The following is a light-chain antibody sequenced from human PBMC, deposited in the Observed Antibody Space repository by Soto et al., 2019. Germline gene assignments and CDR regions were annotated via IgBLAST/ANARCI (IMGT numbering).Light chain of an antibody. J-gene: IGLJ3*02. CDR3: SSYGASSTL. CDR1: SSDIGSYNY. CDR2: DVS. Sequence: QPASLSGSPGQSITISCTGTSSDIGSYNYVSWYQQHPGKAPKLMIFDVSYRPSGISDRFSGSKSGNTASLTISGLQPEDEADYYCSSYGASSTLFGGGTKVTVL. V-gene: IGLV2-14*03.